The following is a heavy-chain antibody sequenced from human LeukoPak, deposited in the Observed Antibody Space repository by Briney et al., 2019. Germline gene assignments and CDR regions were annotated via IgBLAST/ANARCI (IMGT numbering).Heavy chain of an antibody. CDR1: GYTFTGYY. Sequence: GASVKVSCKASGYTFTGYYMHWVRQAPGQGLEWMGWINPNSGGTNYAQKFQGRVTMTRDTSISTAYMELSRLRSDDTAVYYCARDRASWFLEWLSMSHYFDYWGQGTLVTVSS. CDR3: ARDRASWFLEWLSMSHYFDY. CDR2: INPNSGGT. D-gene: IGHD3-3*01. J-gene: IGHJ4*02. V-gene: IGHV1-2*02.